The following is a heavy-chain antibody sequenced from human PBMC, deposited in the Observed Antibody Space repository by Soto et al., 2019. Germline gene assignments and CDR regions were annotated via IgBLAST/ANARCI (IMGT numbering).Heavy chain of an antibody. CDR2: ISAYNGNT. Sequence: QVQLVQSGAEVKKPGASVKVSCKASGYTFTSYGISWVRQAPGQGLEWMGWISAYNGNTNYAQKLQGRVTMTTDTSKDTAQLELRDLGSGDQGVYYFARVTIFGVVAGVFCFGIRGQGAIVTVSS. CDR3: ARVTIFGVVAGVFCFGI. V-gene: IGHV1-18*01. J-gene: IGHJ3*02. D-gene: IGHD3-3*01. CDR1: GYTFTSYG.